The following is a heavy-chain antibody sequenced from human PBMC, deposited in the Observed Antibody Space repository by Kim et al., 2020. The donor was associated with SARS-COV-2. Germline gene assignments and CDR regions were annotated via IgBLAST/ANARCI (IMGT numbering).Heavy chain of an antibody. Sequence: SETLSLTCTVSGGSISSYYWSWIRQPAGKGLEWIGRIYSSGSTNYNPSLKSRVTMSVDTSKNQFSLKLSYVTAADTALYFCARDCTTTTCYVWDWFDPWG. CDR3: ARDCTTTTCYVWDWFDP. CDR2: IYSSGST. V-gene: IGHV4-4*07. J-gene: IGHJ5*02. CDR1: GGSISSYY. D-gene: IGHD2-2*01.